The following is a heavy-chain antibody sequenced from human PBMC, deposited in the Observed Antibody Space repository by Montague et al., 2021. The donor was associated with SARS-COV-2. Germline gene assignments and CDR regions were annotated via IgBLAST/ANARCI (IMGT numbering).Heavy chain of an antibody. CDR1: GTSFTDHN. CDR3: ARGVRVANRPDRFSYSLDV. D-gene: IGHD3-3*01. CDR2: IHHGGDT. V-gene: IGHV4-34*01. Sequence: SETLSLTCAVNGTSFTDHNWTWLRQSPGGGLEGMGEIHHGGDTNYNPSLMSRGTISIDTTKPQSSLRLYSMTAADTAVYYCARGVRVANRPDRFSYSLDVWGRGTAVIVSS. J-gene: IGHJ6*02.